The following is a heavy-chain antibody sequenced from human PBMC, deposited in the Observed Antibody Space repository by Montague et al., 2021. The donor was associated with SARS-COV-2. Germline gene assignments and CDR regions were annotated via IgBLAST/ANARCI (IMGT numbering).Heavy chain of an antibody. Sequence: SLRLSCAASGFTFSSYSMNWVRQAPGKGLGWVSSISSSSSYIYYADPVKGRFTISRDNAKNSLYLQMNSLRAEDTAVYYCASDRGELHAADYWGQGTLVTVSS. D-gene: IGHD1-26*01. CDR1: GFTFSSYS. J-gene: IGHJ4*02. CDR2: ISSSSSYI. CDR3: ASDRGELHAADY. V-gene: IGHV3-21*01.